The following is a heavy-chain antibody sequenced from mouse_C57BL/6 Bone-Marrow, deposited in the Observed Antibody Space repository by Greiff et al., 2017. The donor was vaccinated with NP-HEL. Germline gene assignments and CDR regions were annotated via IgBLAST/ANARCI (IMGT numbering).Heavy chain of an antibody. CDR2: IDPENGDT. CDR1: GFNIKDDY. J-gene: IGHJ4*01. Sequence: EVQLQHSGAELVRPGASVKLSCTASGFNIKDDYMHWVKQRPEQGLEWIGWIDPENGDTEYASKFQGKATITADTSSNTAYLQLSSLTSEDTAVYYCTLTAQVGAMDYWGQGTSVTVSS. CDR3: TLTAQVGAMDY. D-gene: IGHD3-2*02. V-gene: IGHV14-4*01.